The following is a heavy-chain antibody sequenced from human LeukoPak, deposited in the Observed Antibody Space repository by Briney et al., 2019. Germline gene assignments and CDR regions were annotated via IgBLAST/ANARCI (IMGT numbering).Heavy chain of an antibody. Sequence: PCQTLSLTCTVSGGSFSSYYWSWIRQPPGRGLEWSGYIYYSGSTDYNPSLKSRVTISVDTSKNQFSLNLSSVTAADTAVYYCARAVITFGGVVAKGFDCWGQGTLVTV. D-gene: IGHD3-16*02. CDR2: IYYSGST. V-gene: IGHV4-59*01. CDR1: GGSFSSYY. J-gene: IGHJ4*02. CDR3: ARAVITFGGVVAKGFDC.